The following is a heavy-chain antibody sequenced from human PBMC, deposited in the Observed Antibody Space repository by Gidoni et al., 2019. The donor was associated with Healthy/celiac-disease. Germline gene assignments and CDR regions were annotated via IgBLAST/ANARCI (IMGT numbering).Heavy chain of an antibody. D-gene: IGHD2-21*02. V-gene: IGHV1-2*02. CDR2: INPNSGGT. CDR1: GYTFTGYY. Sequence: QVQLVQSGAEVKKPGASVKVSCKASGYTFTGYYMHWVRQAPGQGLEWMGWINPNSGGTNYAQKFQGRVTMTRDTSISTAYMELSRLRSDDTAVYYCARDLAYCGGDCYLRALDYYFDYWGQGTLVTVSS. J-gene: IGHJ4*02. CDR3: ARDLAYCGGDCYLRALDYYFDY.